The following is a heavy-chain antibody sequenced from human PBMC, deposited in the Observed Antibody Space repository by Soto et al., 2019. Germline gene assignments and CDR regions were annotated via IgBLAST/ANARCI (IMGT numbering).Heavy chain of an antibody. CDR2: IKEDGSEK. CDR1: GFTFSTYW. D-gene: IGHD2-8*02. V-gene: IGHV3-7*01. CDR3: ARDKKKGERVGGVFDP. Sequence: EVQLVESGGGLVQSGGSLRLSCAASGFTFSTYWMSWVRQAPGRGLEWVANIKEDGSEKYYVDSMKGRVTISRDNDKYSLFLQMNSLRAEDTAVYYCARDKKKGERVGGVFDPWGQGTLVTVSS. J-gene: IGHJ5*02.